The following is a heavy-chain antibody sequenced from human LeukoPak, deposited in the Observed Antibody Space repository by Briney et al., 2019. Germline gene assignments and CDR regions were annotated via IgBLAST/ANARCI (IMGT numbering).Heavy chain of an antibody. V-gene: IGHV3-30*02. CDR3: ARVFRPSLTVFIIRGAFDN. D-gene: IGHD3-3*01. Sequence: QPGGSLRLSCAASGFTFSSYGMHWVRQAPGKGLEWVAFIRYDGSNKYYADSVKGRFTISRDNDKNSLYLQMNSLRVEDTAAYYCARVFRPSLTVFIIRGAFDNWGQGTMVTVSS. CDR1: GFTFSSYG. J-gene: IGHJ3*02. CDR2: IRYDGSNK.